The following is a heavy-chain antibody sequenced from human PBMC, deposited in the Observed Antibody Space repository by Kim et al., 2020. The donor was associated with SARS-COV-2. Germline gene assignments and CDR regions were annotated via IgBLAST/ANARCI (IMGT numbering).Heavy chain of an antibody. D-gene: IGHD3-10*01. Sequence: SVKVSCKSSGGTFSSYAISWVRQAPGQGLEWMGRIIPILGIANYAQKFQGRVTITADKSTSTAYMELSSLRSEDTAVYYCAGGFGDNPKRTPFDYWGQGTLVTVSS. J-gene: IGHJ4*02. V-gene: IGHV1-69*04. CDR3: AGGFGDNPKRTPFDY. CDR2: IIPILGIA. CDR1: GGTFSSYA.